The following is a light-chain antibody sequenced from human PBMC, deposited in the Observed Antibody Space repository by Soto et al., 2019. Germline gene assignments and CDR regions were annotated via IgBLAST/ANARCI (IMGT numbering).Light chain of an antibody. V-gene: IGKV1-9*01. J-gene: IGKJ4*01. CDR2: LAA. Sequence: DTQLTQSPSFLSASVGDRVTITCRASEGISSYLAWYQQKPGKGPKLLVYLAATLQSGVPSRFSGSGSGKEFTLTISSLQPEDFATDFCQQLNSYPLTFGGGTKVDIK. CDR3: QQLNSYPLT. CDR1: EGISSY.